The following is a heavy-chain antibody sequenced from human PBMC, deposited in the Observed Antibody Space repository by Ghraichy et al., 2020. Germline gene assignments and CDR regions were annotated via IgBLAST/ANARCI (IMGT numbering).Heavy chain of an antibody. CDR1: GFTFSSYA. CDR3: AKDVLVYSSSWKYNWFDP. Sequence: GGSLRLSCAASGFTFSSYAMSWVRQAPGKGLEWVSAISGSGGSTYYADSVKGRFTISRDNSKNTLYLQMNSLRAEDTAVYYCAKDVLVYSSSWKYNWFDPWGQGTLVTVSS. D-gene: IGHD6-13*01. V-gene: IGHV3-23*01. J-gene: IGHJ5*02. CDR2: ISGSGGST.